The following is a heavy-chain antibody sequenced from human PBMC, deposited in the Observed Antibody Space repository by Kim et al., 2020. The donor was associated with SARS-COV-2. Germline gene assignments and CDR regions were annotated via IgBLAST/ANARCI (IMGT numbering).Heavy chain of an antibody. Sequence: GGSLRLSCAASGFTVSSNYMSWVRQAPGKGLEWVSVIYSGGSTYYADSVKGRFTISRHNSKNTLYLQMNSLRAEDTAVYYCARDRYCSGGSCYVEGTRVRDYYYGMDVWGQGTTVTVSS. J-gene: IGHJ6*02. V-gene: IGHV3-53*04. CDR3: ARDRYCSGGSCYVEGTRVRDYYYGMDV. D-gene: IGHD2-15*01. CDR2: IYSGGST. CDR1: GFTVSSNY.